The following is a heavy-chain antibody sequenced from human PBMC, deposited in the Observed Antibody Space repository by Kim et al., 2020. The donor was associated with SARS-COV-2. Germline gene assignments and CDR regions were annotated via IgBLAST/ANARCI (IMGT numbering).Heavy chain of an antibody. V-gene: IGHV1-3*01. J-gene: IGHJ4*02. Sequence: SQKLQGRVTITRDTSASTAYMELSSLRSEDTAVYYCASSRGRQLWYIFDYWGQGTLVTVSS. D-gene: IGHD5-18*01. CDR3: ASSRGRQLWYIFDY.